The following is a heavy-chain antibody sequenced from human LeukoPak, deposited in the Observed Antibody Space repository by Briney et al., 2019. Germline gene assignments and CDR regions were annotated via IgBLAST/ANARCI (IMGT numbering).Heavy chain of an antibody. CDR2: ISSSGSTI. CDR1: GFTFSSYE. CDR3: AELGITMIGGV. D-gene: IGHD3-10*02. Sequence: PGGSLRLSCAASGFTFSSYEMNWVGQAPGKGLEWGSYISSSGSTIYYADSVKGRFTISRDNAKNSLYLQMNSLRAEDTAVYYCAELGITMIGGVWGKGTTVTISS. V-gene: IGHV3-48*03. J-gene: IGHJ6*04.